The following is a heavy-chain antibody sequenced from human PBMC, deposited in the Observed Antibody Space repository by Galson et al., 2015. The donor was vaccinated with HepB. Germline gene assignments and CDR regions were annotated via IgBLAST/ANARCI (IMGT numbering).Heavy chain of an antibody. Sequence: SLRLSCAASGFTFSSYAMGWVRQAPGKGLEWVSAISGSGGSTYYADSVKGRFTISRDNSRNTLYLQMNSLRAEDTAVYYCAKASQKLQYQLLLRSAEYFQHWGQGTLVTVSS. CDR2: ISGSGGST. CDR1: GFTFSSYA. CDR3: AKASQKLQYQLLLRSAEYFQH. J-gene: IGHJ1*01. D-gene: IGHD2-2*01. V-gene: IGHV3-23*01.